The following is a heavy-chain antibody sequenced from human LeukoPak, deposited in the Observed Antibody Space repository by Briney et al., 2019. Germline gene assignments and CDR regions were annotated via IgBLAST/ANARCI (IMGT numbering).Heavy chain of an antibody. V-gene: IGHV1-8*01. D-gene: IGHD6-19*01. CDR1: GYTFTSYD. J-gene: IGHJ6*02. CDR3: ARDLPGIAVYGRPGMDV. CDR2: MNPNSGNT. Sequence: GASVKVSCKASGYTFTSYDISWVRQATGQGLEWMGWMNPNSGNTGYAQKFQGRVTMTRNTSISTAYMELSSLRSEDTAVYYCARDLPGIAVYGRPGMDVWGQGTTVTVSS.